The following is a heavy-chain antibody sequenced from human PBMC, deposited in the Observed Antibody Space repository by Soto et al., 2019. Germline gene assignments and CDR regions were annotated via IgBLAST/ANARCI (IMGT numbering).Heavy chain of an antibody. CDR2: INWNSAVI. Sequence: GGSLSISCVFSGFTFDDYSMHWVRPAPGGGLEWVSGINWNSAVIGYADSVKGRFTISRDNAKNALYLQMTSLRSEDTALYYCARDPSVTAIGRADHWGQGTLVNVSS. CDR3: ARDPSVTAIGRADH. D-gene: IGHD5-18*01. J-gene: IGHJ4*02. CDR1: GFTFDDYS. V-gene: IGHV3-9*01.